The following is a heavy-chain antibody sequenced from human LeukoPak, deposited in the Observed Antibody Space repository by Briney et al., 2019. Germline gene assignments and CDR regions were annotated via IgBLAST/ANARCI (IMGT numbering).Heavy chain of an antibody. CDR1: GISISSGYY. V-gene: IGHV4-38-2*02. J-gene: IGHJ3*02. Sequence: SETLSLTCTVSGISISSGYYWGWIRQPPGRGLEWVGTLFRSGDTYYNPSLKSRVTISVDKSRNHLSLKLSSVTAADTAVYYCARHAGRRTKTNYDSSGYGDAFDIWGQGTMVTVSS. D-gene: IGHD3-22*01. CDR3: ARHAGRRTKTNYDSSGYGDAFDI. CDR2: LFRSGDT.